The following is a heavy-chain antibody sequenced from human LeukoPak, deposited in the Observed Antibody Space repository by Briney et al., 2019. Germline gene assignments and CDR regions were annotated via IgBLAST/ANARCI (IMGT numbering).Heavy chain of an antibody. J-gene: IGHJ4*02. Sequence: GGSLRLSCAASGFTFSSHWMKWVRQATGKGPEWVATIKYDGSEKYYVDSVKGLFTISRDNAKNSLYLQTDSLRVEDTAVYYCVRGSSGWKGGDYWGQGTLVTVSS. V-gene: IGHV3-7*01. CDR3: VRGSSGWKGGDY. CDR1: GFTFSSHW. CDR2: IKYDGSEK. D-gene: IGHD6-19*01.